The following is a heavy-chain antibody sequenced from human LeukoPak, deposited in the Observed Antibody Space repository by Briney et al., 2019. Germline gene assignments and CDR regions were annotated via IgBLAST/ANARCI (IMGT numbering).Heavy chain of an antibody. Sequence: ASVKVSCKASGYKFTSFGVSWVRQAPGQGLQWMGWISGYNGNTNFAQKFQGRVTMTTDTSTGTAYMELRSLRSDDTAVYYCARDSPYSSSSLGFDFWGQGTLVTVSS. D-gene: IGHD6-13*01. CDR1: GYKFTSFG. CDR3: ARDSPYSSSSLGFDF. V-gene: IGHV1-18*01. CDR2: ISGYNGNT. J-gene: IGHJ4*02.